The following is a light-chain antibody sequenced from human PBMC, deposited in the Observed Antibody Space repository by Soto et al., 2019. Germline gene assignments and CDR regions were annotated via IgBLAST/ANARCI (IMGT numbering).Light chain of an antibody. V-gene: IGKV1-8*01. Sequence: AIRMPQSPSSFSASTGDRVTITCRASQGISSHLAWYQVKPGKAPRLLIYTASYLVSGVPSRFSRSGSGTDFTLTISSLQSEECEVYYCHQYFSYPLTFGGGTKVEIK. CDR3: HQYFSYPLT. J-gene: IGKJ4*01. CDR2: TAS. CDR1: QGISSH.